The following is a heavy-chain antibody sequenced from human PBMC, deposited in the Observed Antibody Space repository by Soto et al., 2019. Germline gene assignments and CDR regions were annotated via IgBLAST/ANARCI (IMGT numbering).Heavy chain of an antibody. CDR2: IYYSGST. D-gene: IGHD3-10*01. J-gene: IGHJ5*02. V-gene: IGHV4-39*01. Sequence: SETLSLTCTVSGGSISSSSYYWGWIRQPPGKGLEWIGSIYYSGSTYYNPSLKSRVTISVDTSKNQFSLKLSSVTAADTAVYYCARHRAGITMVRGVLDPWGQGTLVTVSS. CDR3: ARHRAGITMVRGVLDP. CDR1: GGSISSSSYY.